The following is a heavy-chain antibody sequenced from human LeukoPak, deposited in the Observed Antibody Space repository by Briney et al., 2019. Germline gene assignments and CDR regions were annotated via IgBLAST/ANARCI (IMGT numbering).Heavy chain of an antibody. V-gene: IGHV3-30*02. CDR3: AKRRGEDYLDY. J-gene: IGHJ4*02. CDR2: IRYDGSNK. D-gene: IGHD2-21*01. Sequence: SGGSLRLSCAASGFTFSIFGMHWVRQAPGNGLEWVAFIRYDGSNKKYADAVTGRFTISRDNSKNTLYLQMSSLRAEDTAVYYCAKRRGEDYLDYWGQGTLVTVSS. CDR1: GFTFSIFG.